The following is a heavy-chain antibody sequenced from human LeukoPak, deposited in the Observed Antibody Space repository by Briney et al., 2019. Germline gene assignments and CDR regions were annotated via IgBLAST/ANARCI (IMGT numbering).Heavy chain of an antibody. CDR1: GGSISSYY. Sequence: SETLSLTCTVSGGSISSYYWSWIRQPPGKGLEWIGHIYTSGSTNYNPSLKSRVTMSVDTSKNQFSLKLSSVTAADTAVYYCATMTTVTTSYYMDVWGKGTTVTVSS. J-gene: IGHJ6*03. CDR2: IYTSGST. D-gene: IGHD4-11*01. CDR3: ATMTTVTTSYYMDV. V-gene: IGHV4-4*07.